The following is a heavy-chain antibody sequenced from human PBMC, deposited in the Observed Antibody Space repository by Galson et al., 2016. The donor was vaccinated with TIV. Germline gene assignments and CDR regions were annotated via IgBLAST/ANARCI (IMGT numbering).Heavy chain of an antibody. V-gene: IGHV3-53*01. CDR3: AREGTGAAYPNNFDS. CDR1: GFSVSYKH. Sequence: SLRLSCAASGFSVSYKHMIWVRQIPGRGLEWVSLVYSNDDTKYADSVKGRFTISRDSSKNTLYLQMNSLRAEDTAIYYCAREGTGAAYPNNFDSWGQGALVTVSS. CDR2: VYSNDDT. J-gene: IGHJ4*02. D-gene: IGHD6-13*01.